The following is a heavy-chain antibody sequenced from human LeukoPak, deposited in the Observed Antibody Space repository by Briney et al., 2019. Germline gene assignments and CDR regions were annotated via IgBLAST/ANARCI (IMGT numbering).Heavy chain of an antibody. CDR1: GFTFSSYA. CDR2: ISCSGGGT. J-gene: IGHJ4*02. V-gene: IGHV3-23*01. D-gene: IGHD6-19*01. Sequence: PGGSLRLPCASSGFTFSSYAVSWVRQAAWKGLEWVSAISCSGGGTYYADSVKGRFTISRDNSKNMVYLQMNSLSTEDTAVYYCAKTTTGYSSGRYPGWPVDYWGQGTLVTVSS. CDR3: AKTTTGYSSGRYPGWPVDY.